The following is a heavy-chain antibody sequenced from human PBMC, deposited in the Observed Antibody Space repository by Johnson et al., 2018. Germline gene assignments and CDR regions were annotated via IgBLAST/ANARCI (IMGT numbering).Heavy chain of an antibody. D-gene: IGHD3-10*01. CDR1: EFTFSTYT. Sequence: VQLVQSGGGLVQPGGSLRLSCVASEFTFSTYTMNWVRQAPGRGLEWVSFISPASSTIHYADSVKGRFTTSRDNAKSSLSLQMNSLRDEDTAVYYCARNRATYNNYNASDIWGQGTMVTVSS. CDR2: ISPASSTI. J-gene: IGHJ3*02. V-gene: IGHV3-48*02. CDR3: ARNRATYNNYNASDI.